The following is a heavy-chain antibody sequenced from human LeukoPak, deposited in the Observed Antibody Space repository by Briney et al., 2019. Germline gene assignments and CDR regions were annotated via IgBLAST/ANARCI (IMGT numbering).Heavy chain of an antibody. V-gene: IGHV4-34*01. CDR2: INHSGST. Sequence: PGGSLRLSCAASGFTFSSYAMSWVRQPPGKGLEWIGEINHSGSTNYNPSLKSRVTISVDTSKNQFSLKLSSVTAADTAVYYCARGSNRDYDFWSGYWSWFDPWGQGTLVTVSS. CDR1: GFTFSSYA. CDR3: ARGSNRDYDFWSGYWSWFDP. D-gene: IGHD3-3*01. J-gene: IGHJ5*02.